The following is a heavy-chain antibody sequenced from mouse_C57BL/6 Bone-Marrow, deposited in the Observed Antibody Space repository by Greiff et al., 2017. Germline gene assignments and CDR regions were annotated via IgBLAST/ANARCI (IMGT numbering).Heavy chain of an antibody. D-gene: IGHD1-1*01. J-gene: IGHJ3*01. Sequence: VQLQQSGAELVKPGASVKLSCTASGFNIKDYYMHWVKQRTEQGLEWIGWIDPENGDTEYASKFQGKATITADTSSNTAYLQLSSLTSEDTAVYYCTRDYYGTRFAYWGQGTLVTVSA. CDR2: IDPENGDT. V-gene: IGHV14-4*01. CDR3: TRDYYGTRFAY. CDR1: GFNIKDYY.